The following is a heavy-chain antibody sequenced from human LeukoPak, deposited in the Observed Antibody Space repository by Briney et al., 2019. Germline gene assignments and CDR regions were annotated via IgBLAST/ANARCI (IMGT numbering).Heavy chain of an antibody. CDR1: GYTFTGYG. D-gene: IGHD6-13*01. CDR2: ISAYNGNT. J-gene: IGHJ4*02. V-gene: IGHV1-18*01. CDR3: ARRSWYRKYFDY. Sequence: GASVKVSCKASGYTFTGYGISWVRQAPGQGLEWMGWISAYNGNTNYAQKLQGRVTMTTDTSTSTAYMELRSLRSGDTAVYYCARRSWYRKYFDYWGQGTLVTVSS.